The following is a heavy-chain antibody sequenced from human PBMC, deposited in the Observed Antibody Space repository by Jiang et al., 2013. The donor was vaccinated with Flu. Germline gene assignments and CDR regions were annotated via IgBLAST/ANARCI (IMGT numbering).Heavy chain of an antibody. Sequence: QLLESGVEVRRPGESLKLSCQASGYIFTNYWVGWVRQVPETGLEWMGLVYPGDSDTTYSPSFQGHVTISADKSTSTAFLQWSSLRASDSAIYYCVKTAFLDITGTYFGGSPFDHWGQGTLVTVSS. D-gene: IGHD1-20*01. CDR3: VKTAFLDITGTYFGGSPFDH. CDR2: VYPGDSDT. J-gene: IGHJ4*02. V-gene: IGHV5-51*01. CDR1: GYIFTNYW.